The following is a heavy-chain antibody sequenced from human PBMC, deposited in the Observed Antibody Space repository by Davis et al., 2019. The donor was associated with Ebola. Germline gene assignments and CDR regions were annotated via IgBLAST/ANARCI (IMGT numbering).Heavy chain of an antibody. J-gene: IGHJ6*02. Sequence: GESLKISCAASGFTFGNYGMNWVRQAPGKGLEWVSVIYIGESTYYADSVKGRFTISRDNDKNTLYLQMDSLRAEETAVYYCVRDLVFPSVYAMDVWGQGTTVTVSS. CDR3: VRDLVFPSVYAMDV. D-gene: IGHD2-21*01. CDR1: GFTFGNYG. CDR2: IYIGEST. V-gene: IGHV3-53*01.